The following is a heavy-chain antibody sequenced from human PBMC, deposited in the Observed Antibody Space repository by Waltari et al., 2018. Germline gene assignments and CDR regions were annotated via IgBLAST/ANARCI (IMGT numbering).Heavy chain of an antibody. CDR3: ARVPLYESY. Sequence: QVQLQESGPGLVKPSETLSLTCTVSGYSISSGYSWGWIRQPPGKGLEWIGSIYHSGSTYYNPSLKSRVTISVDTSKNQFSLKLSSVTAADTAVYYCARVPLYESYWGQGTLVTVSS. CDR2: IYHSGST. V-gene: IGHV4-38-2*02. J-gene: IGHJ4*02. CDR1: GYSISSGYS. D-gene: IGHD3-16*01.